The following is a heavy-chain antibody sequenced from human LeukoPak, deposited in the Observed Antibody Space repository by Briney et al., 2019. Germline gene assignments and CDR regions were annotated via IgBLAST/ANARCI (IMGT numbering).Heavy chain of an antibody. D-gene: IGHD6-13*01. CDR3: ARVDSSSWSPFDY. CDR1: GFTFSSYW. J-gene: IGHJ4*02. V-gene: IGHV3-74*01. Sequence: GGSLRLSCAASGFTFSSYWMHWVRQAPGKGLVWVSRINSDGSSTSYADSVEGRFTISRDNAKNTLYLQMNSLRAEDTAVYYCARVDSSSWSPFDYWGQGTLVTVSS. CDR2: INSDGSST.